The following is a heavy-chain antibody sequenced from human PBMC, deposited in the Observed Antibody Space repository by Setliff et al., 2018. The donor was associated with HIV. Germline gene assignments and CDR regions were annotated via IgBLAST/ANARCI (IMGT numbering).Heavy chain of an antibody. CDR3: ARDLGIVIPFDY. CDR2: ITPINGAT. V-gene: IGHV1-2*06. D-gene: IGHD1-26*01. Sequence: ASVKVSCKASGYSFSGYYMSWIRQAPGQALDWMGRITPINGATEYAQKFQGRVTMTSDSLTSTAHMELTRLRSDDTAVYYCARDLGIVIPFDYWGQGTLVTVSS. J-gene: IGHJ4*02. CDR1: GYSFSGYY.